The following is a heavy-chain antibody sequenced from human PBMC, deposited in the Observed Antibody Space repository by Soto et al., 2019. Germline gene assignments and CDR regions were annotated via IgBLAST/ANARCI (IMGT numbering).Heavy chain of an antibody. J-gene: IGHJ4*02. Sequence: QVQLQESGPGLVKPSQTLSLTCTVSGGSISSGGYYWSWIRQHPGKGLEWIGYIYYSGSTYYNPSLKSRFTIPVDTSKNRFPLRLGSVTAADTAVYYCARGLGHGDHNYLFRYWGQGTLVTVSS. CDR3: ARGLGHGDHNYLFRY. V-gene: IGHV4-31*03. CDR1: GGSISSGGYY. D-gene: IGHD4-17*01. CDR2: IYYSGST.